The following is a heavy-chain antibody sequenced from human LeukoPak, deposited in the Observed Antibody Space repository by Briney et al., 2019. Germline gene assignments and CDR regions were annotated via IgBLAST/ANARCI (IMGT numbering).Heavy chain of an antibody. V-gene: IGHV4-34*01. J-gene: IGHJ6*03. CDR3: ARDSRGYYGSGSLLYYYYYMDV. CDR2: INHSGST. CDR1: GGSFSGYY. D-gene: IGHD3-10*01. Sequence: SETLSLTCAVYGGSFSGYYWSWIRQPPGKGLEWIGEINHSGSTNYNPSLKSRVTISVDTSKNQFSLKLSSVTAADTAVYYCARDSRGYYGSGSLLYYYYYMDVWGKGTTVTISS.